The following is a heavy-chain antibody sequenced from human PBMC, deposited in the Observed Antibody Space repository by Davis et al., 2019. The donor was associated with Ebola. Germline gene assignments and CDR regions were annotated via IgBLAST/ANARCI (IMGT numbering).Heavy chain of an antibody. V-gene: IGHV1-24*01. D-gene: IGHD4-17*01. CDR1: GYTLTELS. J-gene: IGHJ4*02. CDR3: ATDLGYYGDLDY. Sequence: ASVKVSCKVSGYTLTELSMHWVRQAPGKGLEWMGGFDPEDGETIYAQKFQGRVTMTEDTSTDTAYMELSSLRSEDTAVYYCATDLGYYGDLDYWGQGTLVTVSS. CDR2: FDPEDGET.